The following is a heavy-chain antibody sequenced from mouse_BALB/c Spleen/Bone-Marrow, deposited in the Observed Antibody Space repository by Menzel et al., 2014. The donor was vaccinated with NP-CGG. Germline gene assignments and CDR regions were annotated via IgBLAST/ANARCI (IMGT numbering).Heavy chain of an antibody. CDR3: ARGGGNYEGAWFAY. CDR2: ISDGGSYT. D-gene: IGHD2-1*01. Sequence: VKLVESRGGLVKPGGSLKLSCAASGFTFSDYYMYWVRQTPEKRLEWVATISDGGSYTYYPDSVKGRFTISRDNAKNNLYLQMSSLKSEDTAMYYCARGGGNYEGAWFAYWGQGTLVTVSA. V-gene: IGHV5-4*02. CDR1: GFTFSDYY. J-gene: IGHJ3*01.